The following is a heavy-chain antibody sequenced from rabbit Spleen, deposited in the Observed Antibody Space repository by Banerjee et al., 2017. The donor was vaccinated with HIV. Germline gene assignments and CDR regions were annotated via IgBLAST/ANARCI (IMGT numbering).Heavy chain of an antibody. D-gene: IGHD6-1*01. CDR2: IYVSSVSP. J-gene: IGHJ4*01. V-gene: IGHV1S43*01. CDR1: GFSFSSRYY. Sequence: QEQLVESGGDLVKPGASLTLTCTASGFSFSSRYYLCWVRQAPGKGLEWVACIYVSSVSPYYATWAKGRFTISRSTSLNTVTLRMTSLTAADTATYFCARLFAYAGYAGFGYATLDYFNLWGPGPSSPS. CDR3: ARLFAYAGYAGFGYATLDYFNL.